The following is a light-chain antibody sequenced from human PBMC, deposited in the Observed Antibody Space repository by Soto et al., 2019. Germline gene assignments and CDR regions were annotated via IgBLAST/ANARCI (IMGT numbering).Light chain of an antibody. CDR2: EVN. CDR3: SSYTTSSTLV. Sequence: QSVLTQPASVSGSPGQSITVSCTGTSSDVGGYKYVSWYQHHPGRAPKLMIYEVNNRPSGVSHRFSGSKSGNTASLTISGLQPEDEADYYCSSYTTSSTLVFGTGTKVNVL. J-gene: IGLJ1*01. CDR1: SSDVGGYKY. V-gene: IGLV2-14*01.